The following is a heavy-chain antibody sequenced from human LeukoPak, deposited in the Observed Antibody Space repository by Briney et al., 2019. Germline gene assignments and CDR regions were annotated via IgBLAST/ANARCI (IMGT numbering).Heavy chain of an antibody. CDR2: NYYSGSS. J-gene: IGHJ4*02. D-gene: IGHD4-23*01. V-gene: IGHV4-59*08. Sequence: SETPSLTCDVSGGSISSYYWSWIRQPPGKGLEWIGYNYYSGSSNYNPSLKSRVTISVDTPKNQFSLRLSSVAAADTAIYYCARYSGNPWAFDYWGQGTLVTVSS. CDR3: ARYSGNPWAFDY. CDR1: GGSISSYY.